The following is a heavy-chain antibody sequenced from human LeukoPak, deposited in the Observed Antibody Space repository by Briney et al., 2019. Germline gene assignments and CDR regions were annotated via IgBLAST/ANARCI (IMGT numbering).Heavy chain of an antibody. Sequence: KPGGSLRLSCAASGFTFSDYYMSWIRQAPGKGLEWVSYISSSGSIIYYADSVKGRFTISRDNAKNSLYLQMNSLRAEDTAVYYCARDLAVAGIKVGYYGMDVWGQGTTVTVSS. V-gene: IGHV3-11*01. CDR2: ISSSGSII. J-gene: IGHJ6*02. CDR3: ARDLAVAGIKVGYYGMDV. CDR1: GFTFSDYY. D-gene: IGHD6-19*01.